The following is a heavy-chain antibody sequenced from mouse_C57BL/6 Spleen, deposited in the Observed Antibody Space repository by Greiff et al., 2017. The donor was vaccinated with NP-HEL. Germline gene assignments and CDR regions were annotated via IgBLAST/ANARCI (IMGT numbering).Heavy chain of an antibody. J-gene: IGHJ3*01. Sequence: EVQLQQSGPELVKPGASVKISCKASGYTFTDYYMNWVKQSHGKSLEWIGDINPNNGGTSYNQKFKGKATLTVDKSSSTAYMELRSLTSGDSAVCYCESDYDYFAYWGQGTLVTVSS. V-gene: IGHV1-26*01. CDR2: INPNNGGT. CDR1: GYTFTDYY. CDR3: ESDYDYFAY. D-gene: IGHD2-4*01.